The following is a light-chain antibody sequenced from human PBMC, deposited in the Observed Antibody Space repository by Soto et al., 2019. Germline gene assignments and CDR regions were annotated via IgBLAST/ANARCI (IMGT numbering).Light chain of an antibody. CDR3: QSLDSSLSAVV. Sequence: QSVLTQQPSVSGAPGQRVTISCTGSSSNIGAGYDVHWYQQLPGTAPKLLIYGNSNRPSGVPDRFSGSKSGTSASLAITGLQAEDEADYYCQSLDSSLSAVVFGGGTKLTVL. V-gene: IGLV1-40*01. CDR2: GNS. J-gene: IGLJ2*01. CDR1: SSNIGAGYD.